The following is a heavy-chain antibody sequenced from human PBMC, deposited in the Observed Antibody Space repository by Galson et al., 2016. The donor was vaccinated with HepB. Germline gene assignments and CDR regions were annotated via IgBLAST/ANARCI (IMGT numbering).Heavy chain of an antibody. V-gene: IGHV3-53*04. J-gene: IGHJ4*02. D-gene: IGHD2/OR15-2a*01. Sequence: SLRLSCAASAFSVPSSYISWVRQAPGNGLERVSVIYGSGATYYAESVDGRFIISRHNSRNTVDLQMRRLRAEDTAFYYCARGLVGSTTAFDSWGQGTLVAVSS. CDR1: AFSVPSSY. CDR2: IYGSGAT. CDR3: ARGLVGSTTAFDS.